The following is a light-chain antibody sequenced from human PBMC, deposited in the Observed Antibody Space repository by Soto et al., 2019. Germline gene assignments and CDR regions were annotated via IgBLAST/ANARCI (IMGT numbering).Light chain of an antibody. V-gene: IGKV1-16*01. Sequence: DIQMTQSPSSLSASVGDRVTITCRASQDIRTQFAWCQQKPGIATKSLIFGACSLQSGVSSRFIGSESGTEYTITLSRMQPEDSATYYCQQYVDYPITFGQGTRLEIK. CDR3: QQYVDYPIT. J-gene: IGKJ5*01. CDR2: GAC. CDR1: QDIRTQ.